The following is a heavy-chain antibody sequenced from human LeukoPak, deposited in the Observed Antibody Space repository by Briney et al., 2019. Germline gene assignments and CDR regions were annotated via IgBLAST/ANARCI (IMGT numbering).Heavy chain of an antibody. Sequence: SGPTLVNPTQTLTLTCTFSGFSLSTSGVGVGCIRQPPGKALEWLALIYWNDDKHYSPSLKSRLTITQGTSKNQVVLTITNMEPVDTGTYYCAHRRIYDYGGGHFVYWGQGTLVTVSS. CDR1: GFSLSTSGVG. CDR2: IYWNDDK. V-gene: IGHV2-5*01. D-gene: IGHD4-23*01. CDR3: AHRRIYDYGGGHFVY. J-gene: IGHJ4*02.